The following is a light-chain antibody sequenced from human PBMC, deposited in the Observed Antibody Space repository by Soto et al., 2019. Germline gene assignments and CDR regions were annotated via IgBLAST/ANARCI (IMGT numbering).Light chain of an antibody. V-gene: IGKV3-11*01. J-gene: IGKJ3*01. CDR1: QSVSNF. CDR3: QQRST. CDR2: DAS. Sequence: EIVLTQSPATLSLSPGERATLSCRASQSVSNFLAWYQQKPGQTPRLLIFDASTRPTGMPARFSGSGSGTDFTPTISSREPDDFAVYYCQQRSTFGPGTKVDFK.